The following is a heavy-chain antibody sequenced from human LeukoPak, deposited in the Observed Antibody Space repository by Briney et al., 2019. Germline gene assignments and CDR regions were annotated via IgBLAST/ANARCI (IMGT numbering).Heavy chain of an antibody. V-gene: IGHV4-59*01. CDR1: GGSISSYY. CDR3: AREAQTSSSSPHFDY. D-gene: IGHD6-6*01. CDR2: IYYSGST. J-gene: IGHJ4*02. Sequence: SETPSLTCTVSGGSISSYYWSWIRQPPGKGLEWIGYIYYSGSTNYNPSLKSRVTISVDTSKNQFSLKLSSVTAADTAVYYCAREAQTSSSSPHFDYWGQGTLVTVSS.